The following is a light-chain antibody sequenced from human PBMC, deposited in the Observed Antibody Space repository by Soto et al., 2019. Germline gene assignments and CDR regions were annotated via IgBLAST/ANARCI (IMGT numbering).Light chain of an antibody. J-gene: IGLJ2*01. CDR1: PSDVGASNY. V-gene: IGLV2-8*01. Sequence: QSVLTQPPSASGSTGQSVTISCTGTPSDVGASNYVSWYQQQPGKAPKLMISEVSKRPSGVPDRFAGSKSGNTAALTVSGLQAEDEADYYCSSSAGTKNMVFGAGTKLTVL. CDR3: SSSAGTKNMV. CDR2: EVS.